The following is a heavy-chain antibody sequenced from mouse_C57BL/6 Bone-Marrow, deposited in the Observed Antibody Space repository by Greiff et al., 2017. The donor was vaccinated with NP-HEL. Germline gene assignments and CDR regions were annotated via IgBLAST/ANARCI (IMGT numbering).Heavy chain of an antibody. D-gene: IGHD3-1*01. Sequence: VKVVESGAELARPGASVKMSCKASGYTFTSYTMHWVKQRPGQGREWIGYINPSSGYTKYNQKFKDKATLTADKSSSTAYMQLSSLTSEDSAVYYCARSGGRFAYWGQGTLVTVSA. CDR2: INPSSGYT. J-gene: IGHJ3*01. CDR3: ARSGGRFAY. V-gene: IGHV1-4*01. CDR1: GYTFTSYT.